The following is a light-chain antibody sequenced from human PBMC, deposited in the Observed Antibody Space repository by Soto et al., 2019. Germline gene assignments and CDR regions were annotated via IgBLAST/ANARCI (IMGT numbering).Light chain of an antibody. Sequence: QSALTQPASVSGSPGQSITISCTGTSSDVGGYNYVSWYQQHPGKAPKLMIYDVSNRPSGVSSRFSGSKSGNTASLTISGLQAEDEADYYCNSYTSSRTYVFGTGTKLTVL. J-gene: IGLJ1*01. CDR1: SSDVGGYNY. CDR3: NSYTSSRTYV. V-gene: IGLV2-14*01. CDR2: DVS.